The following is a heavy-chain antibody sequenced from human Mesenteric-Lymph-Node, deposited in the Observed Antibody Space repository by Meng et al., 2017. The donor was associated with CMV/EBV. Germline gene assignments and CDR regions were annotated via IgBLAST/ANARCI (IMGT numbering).Heavy chain of an antibody. J-gene: IGHJ6*02. V-gene: IGHV1-46*01. D-gene: IGHD3-10*01. CDR1: GGTFSSYA. CDR3: AREYYYGSGALHYYGMDV. CDR2: INPSGGST. Sequence: ASVKVSCKASGGTFSSYAISWVRQAPGQGLEWMGIINPSGGSTSYAQKFQGRVTMTRDTSTSTVYMELSSLRSEDTAVYYCAREYYYGSGALHYYGMDVWGQGTTVTVSS.